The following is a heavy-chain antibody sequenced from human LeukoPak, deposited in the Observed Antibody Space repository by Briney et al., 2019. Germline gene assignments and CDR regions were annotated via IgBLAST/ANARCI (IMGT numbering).Heavy chain of an antibody. D-gene: IGHD5/OR15-5a*01. J-gene: IGHJ4*02. CDR3: ARRRYSVYDFDY. CDR2: IWSDGSNK. Sequence: GGSLRLSCAASGFTLSTYGMHWVRQAPGKGLEWVAVIWSDGSNKYYADSVKGRFTISRDNSKNTLYLQMNSLRAEDTAVYYCARRRYSVYDFDYWGQGTLVTVSS. CDR1: GFTLSTYG. V-gene: IGHV3-33*01.